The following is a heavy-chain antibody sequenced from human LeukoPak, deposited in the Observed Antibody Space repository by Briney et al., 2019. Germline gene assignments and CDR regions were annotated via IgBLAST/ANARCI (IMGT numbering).Heavy chain of an antibody. CDR1: GFTFSSYG. D-gene: IGHD3-10*01. J-gene: IGHJ6*03. CDR2: IRFDGSNK. V-gene: IGHV3-30*02. CDR3: AKDGSRSREVFPYYYGSGRLQYMDV. Sequence: GGSLRLSCAASGFTFSSYGMHWVRQAPGKGLEWVAFIRFDGSNKYYADYVKGRFTISRDNSDNTLYLQMNSLRDEDTAMFYCAKDGSRSREVFPYYYGSGRLQYMDVWGKGT.